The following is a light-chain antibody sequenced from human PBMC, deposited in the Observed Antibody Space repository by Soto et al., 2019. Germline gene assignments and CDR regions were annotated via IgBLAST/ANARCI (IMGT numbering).Light chain of an antibody. V-gene: IGKV3D-15*01. J-gene: IGKJ3*01. CDR3: QQYNNWPRT. CDR2: LTS. CDR1: QSVSSTY. Sequence: EIVLTQSPGTLSLSPGERATLSCRASQSVSSTYLAWYQQKPGQAPRLLIYLTSNRAAGVPARFSGSGSGTEFTLTISSLQSEDFAVYYCQQYNNWPRTFGPGTKVD.